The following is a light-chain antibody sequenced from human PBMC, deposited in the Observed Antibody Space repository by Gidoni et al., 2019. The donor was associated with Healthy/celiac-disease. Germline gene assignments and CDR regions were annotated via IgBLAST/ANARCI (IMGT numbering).Light chain of an antibody. CDR3: QQYNNRPLT. CDR2: GAS. CDR1: QSVSSN. V-gene: IGKV3-15*01. Sequence: ELVMPPSPATLSVSPGERATLSCRASQSVSSNLSWYQQKPGQAPRLLIYGASTRATGIPARFSGSGSGTEFTLTISSLQSEDFAVYYCQQYNNRPLTFGGGTKVEIK. J-gene: IGKJ4*01.